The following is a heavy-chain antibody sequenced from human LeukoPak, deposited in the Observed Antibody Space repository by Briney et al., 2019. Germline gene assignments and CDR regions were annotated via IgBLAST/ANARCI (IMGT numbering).Heavy chain of an antibody. D-gene: IGHD3-3*01. CDR1: GGSISSGSYY. Sequence: SETLSLTCTVSGGSISSGSYYWSWTRQPAGKGLEWIGRIYTSGSTNYNPSLKSRVTISVDTSKNQFSLKLSSVTAADTAVYYCARGGSTIFGVVSNNYWGQGTLVTVSS. V-gene: IGHV4-61*02. CDR3: ARGGSTIFGVVSNNY. J-gene: IGHJ4*02. CDR2: IYTSGST.